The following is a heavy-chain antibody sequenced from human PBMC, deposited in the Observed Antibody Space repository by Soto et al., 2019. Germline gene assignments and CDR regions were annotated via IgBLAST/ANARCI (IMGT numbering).Heavy chain of an antibody. V-gene: IGHV3-21*01. Sequence: EVQLVESGGGLVKPGGSLRLSCAASGFTFNNYGMNWVRQAPGKGLEWVSSISCSSSYIYYADSVKGRFTISRDNAKNSLYLQMNSLRAEDTAVYYCARVVDYCDPYYYCGMDVWGQGTTVTVSS. CDR3: ARVVDYCDPYYYCGMDV. CDR2: ISCSSSYI. J-gene: IGHJ6*02. CDR1: GFTFNNYG. D-gene: IGHD3-22*01.